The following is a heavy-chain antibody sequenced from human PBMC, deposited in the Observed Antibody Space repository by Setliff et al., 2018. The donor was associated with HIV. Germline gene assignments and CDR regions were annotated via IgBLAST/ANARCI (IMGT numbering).Heavy chain of an antibody. CDR1: GFTVSDNY. J-gene: IGHJ4*02. V-gene: IGHV3-53*01. Sequence: PGGSLRLSCAISGFTVSDNYMTWVRQTPGEGLEWVSLIYTGGTTYYADSVKGRFTISRDSSENTLYLQMDSLRVEDTAVHYCAKGSGFYDYWGQGTLVTVSS. CDR2: IYTGGTT. CDR3: AKGSGFYDY. D-gene: IGHD3-22*01.